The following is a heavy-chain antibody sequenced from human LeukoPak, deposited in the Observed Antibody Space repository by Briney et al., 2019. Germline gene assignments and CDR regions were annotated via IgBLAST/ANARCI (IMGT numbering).Heavy chain of an antibody. CDR3: AKHQQIYGDSLMDV. V-gene: IGHV3-9*01. Sequence: PGRSLRLSCAASGFTFDDYAMHWVRQAPGKGLEWVSGISWNSGSIGYADFVKGRFTISRDNSKNTLYLQMNSLGAEDTAVYYCAKHQQIYGDSLMDVWGQGTTVTVSS. CDR2: ISWNSGSI. CDR1: GFTFDDYA. J-gene: IGHJ6*02. D-gene: IGHD4-17*01.